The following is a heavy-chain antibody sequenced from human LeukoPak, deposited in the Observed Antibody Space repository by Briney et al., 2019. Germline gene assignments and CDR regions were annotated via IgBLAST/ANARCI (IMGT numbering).Heavy chain of an antibody. CDR2: IRYDGSNT. CDR3: AKDPLHQAHSDTTFIVGAYFDY. Sequence: PGGSLRLSCAASGFTFNNYGMHWVRQAPGKGLEWVASIRYDGSNTFYADSVKGRFTISRDNSKNTLYLQMNSLRTEDTAVYYCAKDPLHQAHSDTTFIVGAYFDYWGQGTLVTVSS. V-gene: IGHV3-30*02. CDR1: GFTFNNYG. D-gene: IGHD1-26*01. J-gene: IGHJ4*02.